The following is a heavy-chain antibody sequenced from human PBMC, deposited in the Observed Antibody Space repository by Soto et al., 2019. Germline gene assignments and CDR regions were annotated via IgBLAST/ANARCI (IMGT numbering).Heavy chain of an antibody. D-gene: IGHD2-21*02. V-gene: IGHV1-18*01. Sequence: QVQLVQSGAEVKKPGASVKVSCKASGYTFTSYGISWVRQAPGQGLEWMGWISAYNGNTNYAQKLQGRVTMTTDTATSTAYMELRSLRSDDTAVYYCARDGCSQMPSAGGDCPDWGQGTLVTVSS. CDR2: ISAYNGNT. CDR3: ARDGCSQMPSAGGDCPD. CDR1: GYTFTSYG. J-gene: IGHJ4*02.